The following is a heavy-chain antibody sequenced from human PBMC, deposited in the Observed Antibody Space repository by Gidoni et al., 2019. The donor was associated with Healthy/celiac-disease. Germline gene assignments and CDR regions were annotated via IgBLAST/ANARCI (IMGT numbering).Heavy chain of an antibody. Sequence: QVQLVESGGGVVQPGRSLRLSCAASGFTFSSYGMHWVRQAPGKGLGWVAVISYDGSNKYYADSVKGRFTISRDNSKNTLYLQMNSLRAEDTAVYYCAKDEKDAYCGGDCYSLDYWGQGTLVTVSS. V-gene: IGHV3-30*18. CDR1: GFTFSSYG. D-gene: IGHD2-21*02. CDR2: ISYDGSNK. CDR3: AKDEKDAYCGGDCYSLDY. J-gene: IGHJ4*02.